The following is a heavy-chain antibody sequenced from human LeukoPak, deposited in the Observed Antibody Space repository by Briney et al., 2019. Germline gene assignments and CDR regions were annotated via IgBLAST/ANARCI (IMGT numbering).Heavy chain of an antibody. CDR1: GFTFSSYG. Sequence: PGGSLRLSCAASGFTFSSYGMHWVRQAPGKGLEWVAVISYDGSNKYYADSVKGRFTISRDNSKNTLYLQMNSLRAEDTAVYYCAKDTGYCSSTSCIGFDYWGQGTLVTVSS. D-gene: IGHD2-2*01. CDR2: ISYDGSNK. CDR3: AKDTGYCSSTSCIGFDY. J-gene: IGHJ4*02. V-gene: IGHV3-30*18.